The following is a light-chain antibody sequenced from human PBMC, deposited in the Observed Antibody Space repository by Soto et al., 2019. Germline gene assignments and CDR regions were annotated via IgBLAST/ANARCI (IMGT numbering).Light chain of an antibody. CDR3: QQYNNWPPIT. V-gene: IGKV3-15*01. Sequence: EIVLPQSPTTLSVSPGARTALXCGAVKSIXXXRQSVRDKIDWYPRKTGQALRFFIYSGSTRATGVPDRFSVSGSGTEFTLTISSLQSDDFAVYYCQQYNNWPPITFGQGTRLEI. CDR1: QSVRDK. J-gene: IGKJ5*01. CDR2: SGS.